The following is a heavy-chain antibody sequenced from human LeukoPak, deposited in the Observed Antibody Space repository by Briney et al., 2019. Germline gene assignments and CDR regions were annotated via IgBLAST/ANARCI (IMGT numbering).Heavy chain of an antibody. J-gene: IGHJ4*02. V-gene: IGHV3-74*01. CDR1: VFTLRTYW. CDR3: TTYRGYPIEY. D-gene: IGHD2-15*01. Sequence: GGSLRLSCAASVFTLRTYWMQWVRQAPGQGLVWVSRIKYDETVTNYADSVKGRFTISRDNAKNTLYLQMNTLRVEDTAVYYWTTYRGYPIEYWGQGTLVTVSS. CDR2: IKYDETVT.